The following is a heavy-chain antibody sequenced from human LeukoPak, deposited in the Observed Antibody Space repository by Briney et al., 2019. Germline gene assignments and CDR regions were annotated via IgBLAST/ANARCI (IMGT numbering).Heavy chain of an antibody. V-gene: IGHV3-20*04. D-gene: IGHD2-15*01. CDR2: INWNGGST. CDR3: AREDWVPDCSGGSCYYMDV. CDR1: GFTFDDYG. J-gene: IGHJ6*03. Sequence: PGGSLRLSCAASGFTFDDYGMSWVRQAPGKGLEWVSGINWNGGSTGYADSVKGRFTISRDNAKNSLYLQMNSLRAGDTALYYCAREDWVPDCSGGSCYYMDVRGKGTTVTVSS.